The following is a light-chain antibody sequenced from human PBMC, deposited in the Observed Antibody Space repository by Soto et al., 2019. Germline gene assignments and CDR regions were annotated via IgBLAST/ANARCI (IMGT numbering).Light chain of an antibody. CDR1: TGPVTSAHY. J-gene: IGLJ2*01. CDR3: LLSYSGGRYVV. CDR2: DTS. V-gene: IGLV7-46*01. Sequence: QAVVTQEPSLTVSPGGTVTLTCGSSTGPVTSAHYPYWFQQRPGQAPRTLIYDTSNKHSWTPARFSGSRLGGKGALTLSGAQPEDEADYYCLLSYSGGRYVVFGGGTKLTVL.